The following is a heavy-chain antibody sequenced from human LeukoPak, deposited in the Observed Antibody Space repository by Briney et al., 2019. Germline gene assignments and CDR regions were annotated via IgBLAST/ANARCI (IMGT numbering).Heavy chain of an antibody. CDR3: ARRGSGYFDY. V-gene: IGHV4-39*01. J-gene: IGHJ4*02. CDR1: GGSISSSSYY. D-gene: IGHD2-15*01. CDR2: VYYSGST. Sequence: SETLSLTCTVSGGSISSSSYYWGWIRQPPGEGLEWIGSVYYSGSTYYNPSLKSRVTISVDTSKNQFSLKLSSVTAADTAVYYCARRGSGYFDYWGQGTLVTVSS.